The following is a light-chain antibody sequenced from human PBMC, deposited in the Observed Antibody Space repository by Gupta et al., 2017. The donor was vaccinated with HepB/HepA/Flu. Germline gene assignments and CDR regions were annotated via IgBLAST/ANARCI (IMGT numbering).Light chain of an antibody. V-gene: IGKV3-15*01. CDR2: GAS. CDR1: QSVSSN. Sequence: EIVMTQSPATLSVSLGERATLACRTSQSVSSNVAWYQQKPGQAPRLLIYGASTRATGIPARFSGSGSGTEFTLTISSLQSEDFAVYYCQQYNNWPLTFGGGTKVEIK. CDR3: QQYNNWPLT. J-gene: IGKJ4*01.